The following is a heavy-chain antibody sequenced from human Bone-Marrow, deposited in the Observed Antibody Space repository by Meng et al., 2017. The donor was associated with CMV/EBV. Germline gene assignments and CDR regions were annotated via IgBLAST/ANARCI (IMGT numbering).Heavy chain of an antibody. CDR3: GRLRIAMVRGRGYYYNGLDV. CDR1: GGSVSSGSYY. J-gene: IGHJ6*02. Sequence: SETLSLTCTVSGGSVSSGSYYWSWIRQPPGKGLEWIGYIYYSGSTNYNPSLKSRVTISVDTSKNQCSLRLTSVTAADAAVYYCGRLRIAMVRGRGYYYNGLDVWGQGTTVTVSS. CDR2: IYYSGST. V-gene: IGHV4-61*01. D-gene: IGHD3-10*01.